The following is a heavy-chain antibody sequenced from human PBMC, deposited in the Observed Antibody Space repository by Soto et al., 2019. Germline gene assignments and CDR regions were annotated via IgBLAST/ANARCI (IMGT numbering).Heavy chain of an antibody. V-gene: IGHV4-31*03. CDR2: IYYSGST. J-gene: IGHJ4*02. CDR1: GGSISTGGYY. D-gene: IGHD4-17*01. Sequence: QVQLQESGPGLVKPSQTLSLTCTVSGGSISTGGYYWTWIRQHPGKGLEWIGYIYYSGSTYYNPYLKSRVTISGDTSKNQFSLKLSSVTAADTAVYYCARGLSVTRFDNWGQGTLVTVSS. CDR3: ARGLSVTRFDN.